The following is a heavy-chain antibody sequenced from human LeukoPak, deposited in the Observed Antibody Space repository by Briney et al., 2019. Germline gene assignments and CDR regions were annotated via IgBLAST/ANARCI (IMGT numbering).Heavy chain of an antibody. J-gene: IGHJ4*02. Sequence: PGRSLRLSCAASGFTFSSYAMHWVRQAPGKGLEWVAVISYDGSNKYYADSVKGRFTISRDNSKNTLYLQMNSLRAEDTAVYYCARDGDYYDSSGYWAPPGYWGQGTLVTVSS. D-gene: IGHD3-22*01. CDR1: GFTFSSYA. CDR3: ARDGDYYDSSGYWAPPGY. V-gene: IGHV3-30-3*01. CDR2: ISYDGSNK.